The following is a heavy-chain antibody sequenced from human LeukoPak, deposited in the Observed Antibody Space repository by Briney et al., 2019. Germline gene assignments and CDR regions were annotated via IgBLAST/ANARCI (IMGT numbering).Heavy chain of an antibody. CDR2: ISYSGSA. D-gene: IGHD4-17*01. V-gene: IGHV4-59*01. CDR1: GGSLSNYY. J-gene: IGHJ2*01. Sequence: PSETLSLTCTVSGGSLSNYYWTWIRQPPGKGLEWIGYISYSGSANYNPSLKSRLTISVGSSKNQFSLKLSSVTAADTAVYYCATFSGTTVTPWYFDLWGRGTLVTVSS. CDR3: ATFSGTTVTPWYFDL.